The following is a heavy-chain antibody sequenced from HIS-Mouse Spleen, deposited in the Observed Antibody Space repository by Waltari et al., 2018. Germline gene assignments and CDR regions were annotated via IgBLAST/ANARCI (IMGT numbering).Heavy chain of an antibody. Sequence: EVQLVESGGGLVQPGGSLRLSCAASGFTFSSYWMSWVRQAPGKGQEWVANIKQDGSEKYYVDSVKGRFTISRDNAKNSLYLQMNSLRAEDTAVYYCASLIAVAGRDRDYFDYWGQGTLVTVSS. J-gene: IGHJ4*02. CDR2: IKQDGSEK. CDR3: ASLIAVAGRDRDYFDY. D-gene: IGHD6-19*01. V-gene: IGHV3-7*01. CDR1: GFTFSSYW.